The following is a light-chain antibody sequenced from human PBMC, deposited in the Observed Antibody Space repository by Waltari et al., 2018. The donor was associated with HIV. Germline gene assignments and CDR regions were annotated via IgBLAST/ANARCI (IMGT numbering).Light chain of an antibody. V-gene: IGLV3-25*03. CDR3: QSADSSGTYLWV. CDR2: QNT. Sequence: SYELTQPPSVSVSPGQPARITCPGDALPKRYAYWYQQKPGQAPVLVIYQNTERPSGIPERFSGSGSGTTVTLTISGVQAEDEADYYCQSADSSGTYLWVFGEGTKLTVL. J-gene: IGLJ3*02. CDR1: ALPKRY.